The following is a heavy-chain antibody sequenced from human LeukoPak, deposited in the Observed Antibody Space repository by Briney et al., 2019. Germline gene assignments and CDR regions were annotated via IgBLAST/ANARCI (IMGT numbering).Heavy chain of an antibody. CDR2: IKQDGSEK. CDR1: GFTFSSYW. V-gene: IGHV3-7*01. D-gene: IGHD1-7*01. Sequence: PGGSLRLSCAASGFTFSSYWMSWVRQAPGKGLEWVANIKQDGSEKYYVDSVKGRFTISRDNAKNSLYLQMNSLRAEDTAVYYCAKDRSVTGTTGLIDYWGQGTLVTVSS. J-gene: IGHJ4*02. CDR3: AKDRSVTGTTGLIDY.